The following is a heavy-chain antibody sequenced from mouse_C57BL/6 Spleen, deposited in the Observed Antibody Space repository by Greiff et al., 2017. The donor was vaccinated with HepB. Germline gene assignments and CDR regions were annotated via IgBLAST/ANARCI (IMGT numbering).Heavy chain of an antibody. J-gene: IGHJ2*01. CDR1: GYTFTSYG. CDR2: IYPRSGNT. CDR3: ARSGANWDDY. Sequence: VQRVESGAELARPGASVKLSCKASGYTFTSYGISWVKQRTGQGLEWIGEIYPRSGNTYYNEKFKGKATLTADKSSSTAYMELRSLTSEDSAVYFCARSGANWDDYWGQGTTLTVSS. D-gene: IGHD4-1*01. V-gene: IGHV1-81*01.